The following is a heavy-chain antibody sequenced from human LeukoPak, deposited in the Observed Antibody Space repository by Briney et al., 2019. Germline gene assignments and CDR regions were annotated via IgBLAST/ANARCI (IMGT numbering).Heavy chain of an antibody. CDR3: ARDPPDIWNFEYNWFDP. Sequence: PGGSLRLSCAASGFTFDDYGMSWVRQAPGKGLEWVSGINWNGGSTDYADSVKGRFTISRDNAKNSLYLQMNSLRAADTALYYFARDPPDIWNFEYNWFDPWGQGTLVTVSS. CDR2: INWNGGST. J-gene: IGHJ5*02. D-gene: IGHD1-1*01. V-gene: IGHV3-20*04. CDR1: GFTFDDYG.